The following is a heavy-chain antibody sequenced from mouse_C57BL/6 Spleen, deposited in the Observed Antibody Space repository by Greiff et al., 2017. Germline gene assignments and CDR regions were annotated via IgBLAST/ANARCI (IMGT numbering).Heavy chain of an antibody. CDR1: GYTFTSYW. CDR2: IDPSDSET. J-gene: IGHJ4*01. CDR3: ARWGTIGAYAMDY. Sequence: QVQLKQPGAELVRPGSSVKLSCKASGYTFTSYWMHWVKQRPIQGLEWIGNIDPSDSETHYNQKFKDKATLTVDKSSSTAYMQLSSLTSEDSAVYYCARWGTIGAYAMDYWGQGTSVTVSS. D-gene: IGHD2-14*01. V-gene: IGHV1-52*01.